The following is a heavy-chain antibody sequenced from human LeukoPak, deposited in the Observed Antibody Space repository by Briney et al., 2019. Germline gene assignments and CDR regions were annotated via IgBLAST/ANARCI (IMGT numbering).Heavy chain of an antibody. Sequence: GGSLGLSCAASGFTFSSYAMSWVRQAPGKGLEWVSAISGSGGSTYYADSVKGRFTISRDNSKNTLYLQMNSLRAEDTAVYYCATLGATIITVYYFDYWGQGTLVTVSS. D-gene: IGHD1-26*01. V-gene: IGHV3-23*01. CDR2: ISGSGGST. CDR3: ATLGATIITVYYFDY. J-gene: IGHJ4*02. CDR1: GFTFSSYA.